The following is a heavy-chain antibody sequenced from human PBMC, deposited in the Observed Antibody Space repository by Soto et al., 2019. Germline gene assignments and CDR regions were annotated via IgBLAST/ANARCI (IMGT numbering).Heavy chain of an antibody. CDR2: IIPILGIA. V-gene: IGHV1-69*02. Sequence: QVQLVQSGAEVKKPGSSVKVSCKASGGTFSSYTISWVRQAPGQGLEWMGRIIPILGIANYAQKFQGRVTITADKSTSTAYMELSSLRSEDTAVYYCARGMVVRGVGYYYGMDVWGQGTTVTVSS. CDR1: GGTFSSYT. J-gene: IGHJ6*02. D-gene: IGHD3-10*01. CDR3: ARGMVVRGVGYYYGMDV.